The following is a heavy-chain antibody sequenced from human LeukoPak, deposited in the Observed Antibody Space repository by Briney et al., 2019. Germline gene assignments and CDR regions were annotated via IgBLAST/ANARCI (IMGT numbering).Heavy chain of an antibody. J-gene: IGHJ3*02. D-gene: IGHD3-22*01. CDR3: ARGPRPLYYYDSSGWDAFDI. CDR2: INHSGST. V-gene: IGHV4-34*01. Sequence: SETLSLTCAVYGGSFSGYYWSWIRQPPGKGLEWIGEINHSGSTIYNPSLKSRVTISVDTSKNQFSLKLSSVTAADTAVYYCARGPRPLYYYDSSGWDAFDIWGQGTMVTVSS. CDR1: GGSFSGYY.